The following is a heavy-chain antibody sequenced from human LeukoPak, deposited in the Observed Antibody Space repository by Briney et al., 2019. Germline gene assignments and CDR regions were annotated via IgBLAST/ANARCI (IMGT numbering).Heavy chain of an antibody. V-gene: IGHV4-34*01. CDR1: GGSFSGYY. J-gene: IGHJ4*02. CDR3: ARRVHSSSWSSYFDY. D-gene: IGHD6-13*01. CDR2: INHSGST. Sequence: SETLSLTCAVYGGSFSGYYWSWIRQPPGKGLEWIGEINHSGSTNYNPSLKGRVTISVDTSKNQFSLKLSSVTATDTAVYYCARRVHSSSWSSYFDYWGQETLVTVSS.